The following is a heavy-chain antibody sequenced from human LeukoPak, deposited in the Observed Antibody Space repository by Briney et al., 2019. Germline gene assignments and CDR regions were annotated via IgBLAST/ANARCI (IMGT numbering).Heavy chain of an antibody. V-gene: IGHV3-53*01. CDR2: IYTGVST. D-gene: IGHD6-6*01. J-gene: IGHJ6*03. CDR1: GFTVSNNY. CDR3: ARVRPHPIIDV. Sequence: GGSLRLSCAASGFTVSNNYMSWVRQAPGKGLEWVSVIYTGVSTYYADSVKGRFAISRDNSKNTLYLPMNSLRAEDTGVYYCARVRPHPIIDVWGKGTTVTVSS.